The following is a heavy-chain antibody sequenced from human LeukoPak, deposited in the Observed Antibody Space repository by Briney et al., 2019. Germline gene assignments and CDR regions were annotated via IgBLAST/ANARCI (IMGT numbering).Heavy chain of an antibody. Sequence: GASVKVSCKASGYTFTSYYMHWVRQAPGKGPEWMGGFDPEDGETIYAQKFQGRVTMTEDTSTDTAYMELSSLRSEDTAVYYCATVKYGGSYSDWGQGTLVTVSS. CDR1: GYTFTSYY. J-gene: IGHJ4*02. V-gene: IGHV1-24*01. D-gene: IGHD1-26*01. CDR2: FDPEDGET. CDR3: ATVKYGGSYSD.